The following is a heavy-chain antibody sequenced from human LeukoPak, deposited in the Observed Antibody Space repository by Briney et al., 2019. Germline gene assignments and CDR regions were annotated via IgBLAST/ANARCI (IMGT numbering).Heavy chain of an antibody. Sequence: QAGGSLRLSCTASGFTFGDYAMSWVRQAPGKGLEWVGFIRSKAYGGTTEYAASVKGRFTISRDDSKSIAYLQMNSLKTEDTAVYYCTGDGDYAPKNFDYWGQGTLVTVSS. D-gene: IGHD4-17*01. CDR2: IRSKAYGGTT. CDR3: TGDGDYAPKNFDY. J-gene: IGHJ4*02. V-gene: IGHV3-49*04. CDR1: GFTFGDYA.